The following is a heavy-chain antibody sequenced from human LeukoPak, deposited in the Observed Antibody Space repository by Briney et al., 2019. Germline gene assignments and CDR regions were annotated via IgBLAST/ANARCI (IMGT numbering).Heavy chain of an antibody. CDR3: ARSIPYGTTWYGRSDY. CDR2: IKPDGTTK. J-gene: IGHJ4*02. D-gene: IGHD6-13*01. V-gene: IGHV3-7*03. CDR1: GFTFSSYP. Sequence: PGRSLRLSCAASGFTFSSYPMHWVRQAPGKGLEWVANIKPDGTTKFYVDSVKGRFTISRDNALNSLYLQMNSLRAEDTAIYYCARSIPYGTTWYGRSDYWGQGTLVTVSS.